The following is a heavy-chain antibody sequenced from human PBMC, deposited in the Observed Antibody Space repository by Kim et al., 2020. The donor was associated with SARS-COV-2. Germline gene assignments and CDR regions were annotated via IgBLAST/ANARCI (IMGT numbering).Heavy chain of an antibody. CDR3: ARDPRSRLRGLTYSYLGMGV. D-gene: IGHD3-10*01. Sequence: GGSLRLSCAASGFTFSSCAMHWVRQAPGKGLEWVAVISYDGSNKNYADSVKGRFTISRDNSKNTLYLQMNSLRAEDTALYYCARDPRSRLRGLTYSYLGMGVWGQGTTVTVSS. CDR1: GFTFSSCA. V-gene: IGHV3-30-3*01. CDR2: ISYDGSNK. J-gene: IGHJ6*02.